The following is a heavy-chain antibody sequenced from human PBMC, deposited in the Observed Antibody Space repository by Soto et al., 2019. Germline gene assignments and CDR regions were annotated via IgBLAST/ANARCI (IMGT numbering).Heavy chain of an antibody. Sequence: GGSLRLSCAASGFTFRSFTMNWVRQAQGKRLEWVSTISSNSAYIYYTDALRGRFTISRDNAKSSLHLQLNSLRAEDTAVYYCTRDASRDSSARGWFDPWGPGTLVTASS. CDR3: TRDASRDSSARGWFDP. J-gene: IGHJ5*02. D-gene: IGHD6-13*01. CDR1: GFTFRSFT. V-gene: IGHV3-21*01. CDR2: ISSNSAYI.